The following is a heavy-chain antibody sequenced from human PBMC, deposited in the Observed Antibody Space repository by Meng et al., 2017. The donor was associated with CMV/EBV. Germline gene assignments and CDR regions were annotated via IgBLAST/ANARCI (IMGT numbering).Heavy chain of an antibody. J-gene: IGHJ4*02. Sequence: GCTFSSYGRDWVRQAPGKGLEWVTVIWNDGSTKYYADSVKGRFTISRDNSKNMLYLQMNSLRAEDTAVYYCAKARGSGKYYNYFDYWGQGALVTVSS. CDR3: AKARGSGKYYNYFDY. CDR1: GCTFSSYG. D-gene: IGHD1-26*01. CDR2: IWNDGSTK. V-gene: IGHV3-33*06.